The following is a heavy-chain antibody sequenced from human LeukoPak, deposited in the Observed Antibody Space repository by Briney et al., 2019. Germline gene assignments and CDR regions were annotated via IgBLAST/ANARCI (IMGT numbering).Heavy chain of an antibody. V-gene: IGHV3-11*05. Sequence: KPGGSLRLSCAAPGFTLSDYYMSWIRQAPGKRLECVPYISSSSSYTNYADSVKGRFTISRDNAKNTLYLQMNILRAEDTAVYYCARDSQYCGGDCYSDYWGQGTLVTVSS. CDR2: ISSSSSYT. D-gene: IGHD2-21*02. CDR3: ARDSQYCGGDCYSDY. CDR1: GFTLSDYY. J-gene: IGHJ4*02.